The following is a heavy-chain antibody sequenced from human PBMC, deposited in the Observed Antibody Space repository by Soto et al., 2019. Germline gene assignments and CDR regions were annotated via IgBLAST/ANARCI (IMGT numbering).Heavy chain of an antibody. CDR2: INSDGSTT. J-gene: IGHJ6*02. Sequence: EVQLVESGGGLVQPGGSLRLSCAASGFTFSSYWMNWVRQAPGKGLVWVSRINSDGSTTGYVDSVKGRFTISGDNAKNTLYLQMNSLRAEDTAVYYCARRDQIAYYYGMDVWGQGTTVTVSS. CDR1: GFTFSSYW. CDR3: ARRDQIAYYYGMDV. V-gene: IGHV3-74*01. D-gene: IGHD2-21*01.